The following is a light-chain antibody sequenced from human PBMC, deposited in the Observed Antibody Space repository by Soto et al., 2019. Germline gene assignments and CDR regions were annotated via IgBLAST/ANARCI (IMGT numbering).Light chain of an antibody. CDR1: SSDIGGYNY. J-gene: IGLJ1*01. CDR3: SSYTSSSTRV. V-gene: IGLV2-14*01. CDR2: EVS. Sequence: QSVLTQPASVSGSPGQSITISCTGTSSDIGGYNYVSWYQQHPGKAPKLMIYEVSNRHSGVSNRFSGSKSGNTASLTISGLQAEDEADYYCSSYTSSSTRVFGTGTKDTVL.